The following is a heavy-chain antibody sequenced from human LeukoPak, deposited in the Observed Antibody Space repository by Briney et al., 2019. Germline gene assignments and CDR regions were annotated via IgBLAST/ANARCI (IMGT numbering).Heavy chain of an antibody. J-gene: IGHJ4*02. Sequence: ASVKVSCKVSEDTFISYDINWVRQATGQELEWMGWMTPNTGHTAPAQKFQGRVTMTTDTSTKTVYLELRSLKSDDTAVYYCAKAFGTDRYKSWGQGTLVTVSS. CDR1: EDTFISYD. V-gene: IGHV1-8*01. CDR2: MTPNTGHT. D-gene: IGHD1-14*01. CDR3: AKAFGTDRYKS.